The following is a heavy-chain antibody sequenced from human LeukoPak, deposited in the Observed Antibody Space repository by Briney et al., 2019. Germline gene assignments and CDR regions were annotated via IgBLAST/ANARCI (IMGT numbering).Heavy chain of an antibody. V-gene: IGHV1-8*01. D-gene: IGHD3-22*01. Sequence: ASVKVSCKASGYTFTSYDINWVRQAPGQGLEWMGWMNPNSGNTGYAQKFQGRVTMTRNTSISTAYMELSSLRSEDTAVYYCARDYYDSSGSVYYYGMDVWGQGTTVTVSS. CDR3: ARDYYDSSGSVYYYGMDV. CDR1: GYTFTSYD. J-gene: IGHJ6*02. CDR2: MNPNSGNT.